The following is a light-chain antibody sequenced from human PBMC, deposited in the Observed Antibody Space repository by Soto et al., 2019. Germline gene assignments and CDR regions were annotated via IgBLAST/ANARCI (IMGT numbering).Light chain of an antibody. CDR2: GAS. Sequence: ERVMTQSPATLSVSPGERATLSCRASQSVSINLAWYQQKPGQAPRLLLYGASTRATGIPARFSGSGSGTDFTLTISSLQSEDFAVYYCQQYNNSPLSFGVGTKVEVK. CDR3: QQYNNSPLS. V-gene: IGKV3D-15*01. CDR1: QSVSIN. J-gene: IGKJ4*01.